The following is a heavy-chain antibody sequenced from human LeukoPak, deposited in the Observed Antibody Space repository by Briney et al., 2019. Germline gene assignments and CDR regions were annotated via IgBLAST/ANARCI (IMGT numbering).Heavy chain of an antibody. CDR2: IYYGGST. V-gene: IGHV4-59*01. J-gene: IGHJ4*02. Sequence: SETLSLTCTVSGGSISSYYWSWIRQPPGKGLEWIGYIYYGGSTNYNPSLKSRVTISVDTSKNQFSLKLSSVTAADTAVYYCARGGYFDWSVDYWGQGTLVTVSS. CDR1: GGSISSYY. D-gene: IGHD3-9*01. CDR3: ARGGYFDWSVDY.